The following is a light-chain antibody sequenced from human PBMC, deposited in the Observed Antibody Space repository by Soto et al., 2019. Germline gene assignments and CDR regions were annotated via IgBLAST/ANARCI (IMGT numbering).Light chain of an antibody. V-gene: IGKV3-20*01. CDR1: QSVSSSY. CDR2: VAS. CDR3: QQYGSSPWT. J-gene: IGKJ1*01. Sequence: EIVLTQSPGTLSLSPGERATLSCRASQSVSSSYLAWYQQKPGQAPRLLIYVASSRAPGIPDRFSGSGSGTDFTLTISRLEPEDFGVYYCQQYGSSPWTFGQGTKVEIE.